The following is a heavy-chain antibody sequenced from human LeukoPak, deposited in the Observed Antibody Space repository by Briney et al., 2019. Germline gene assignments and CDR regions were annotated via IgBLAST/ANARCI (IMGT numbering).Heavy chain of an antibody. V-gene: IGHV1-18*01. Sequence: ASVKVSCKASGYTFTSYGISWVRQAPGQGLEWMGWISAYNGNTNYAQKLQGRVTMTTDTSTSTAYMELRSLRSEDTAVYYCASQSDYDSSGHFGYWGQGTLVTVSS. CDR3: ASQSDYDSSGHFGY. D-gene: IGHD3-22*01. CDR2: ISAYNGNT. J-gene: IGHJ4*02. CDR1: GYTFTSYG.